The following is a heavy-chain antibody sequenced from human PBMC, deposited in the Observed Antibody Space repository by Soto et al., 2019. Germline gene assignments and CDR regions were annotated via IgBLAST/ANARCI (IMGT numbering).Heavy chain of an antibody. D-gene: IGHD6-6*01. Sequence: SRPTLVNPKQTLTLPCTFSGFSLGTKGMCVSCILRPAGKALEWLALIDWDDDKYYSTSLKTRLTISKDTSKNQVVLTMTNMDPVDTATYYCARISDVHQYYFDYWGQGTLVTVSS. CDR1: GFSLGTKGMC. V-gene: IGHV2-70*01. CDR2: IDWDDDK. J-gene: IGHJ4*02. CDR3: ARISDVHQYYFDY.